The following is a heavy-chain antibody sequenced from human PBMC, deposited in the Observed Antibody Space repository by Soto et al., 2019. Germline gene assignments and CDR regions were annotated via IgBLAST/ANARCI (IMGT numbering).Heavy chain of an antibody. V-gene: IGHV3-30-3*01. Sequence: GGSLRLSCAASGFTFSSYAMHWVRQAPGKGLEWVAVISYDGSNKYYADSVKGRFTISRDNSKNTLYLQMNSLRAEDTAVYYCARDPVGGSGPYYFDYWGQGTLVTVSS. CDR3: ARDPVGGSGPYYFDY. CDR2: ISYDGSNK. J-gene: IGHJ4*02. D-gene: IGHD6-19*01. CDR1: GFTFSSYA.